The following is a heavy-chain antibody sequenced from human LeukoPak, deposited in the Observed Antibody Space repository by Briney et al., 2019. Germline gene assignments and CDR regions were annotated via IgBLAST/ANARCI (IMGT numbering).Heavy chain of an antibody. CDR2: ISGSGVST. J-gene: IGHJ4*02. CDR3: AKDDAWLQYND. Sequence: GGSLRLSCAASGFTFRTSGMSWVRQAPGKGLEWVSAISGSGVSTYYADSVKGRFTISRDNSKNTLYLQMNSLRVEDTAVYYCAKDDAWLQYNDWGQGTLVTVSS. CDR1: GFTFRTSG. V-gene: IGHV3-23*01. D-gene: IGHD5-24*01.